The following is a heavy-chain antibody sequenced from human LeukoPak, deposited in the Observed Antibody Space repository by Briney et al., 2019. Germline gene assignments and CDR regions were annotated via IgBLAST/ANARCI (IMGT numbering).Heavy chain of an antibody. J-gene: IGHJ5*02. CDR1: GGSISSYY. V-gene: IGHV4-59*08. D-gene: IGHD6-13*01. CDR3: AGLTPSPPLQQQLVRTGWFDP. Sequence: PSETLSLTCTVSGGSISSYYWSWIRQPPGKGLEWIGYIHYSGGITNYNPSLKSRVTISVDTSKNQFSLKLSSVTAADTAVYYCAGLTPSPPLQQQLVRTGWFDPWGQGTLVTVSS. CDR2: IHYSGGIT.